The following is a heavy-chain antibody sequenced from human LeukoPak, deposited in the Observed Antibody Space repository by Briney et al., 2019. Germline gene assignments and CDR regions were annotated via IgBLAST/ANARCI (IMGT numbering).Heavy chain of an antibody. CDR1: GGSFSGYY. D-gene: IGHD6-19*01. V-gene: IGHV4-34*01. Sequence: SETLSLTCAVYGGSFSGYYWSWLRQPPGKGLEWIGEINHSGSTNYNPSLKSRVTISVDTSKNQFSLKLSSVTAADTAVYYCAREAVAGLSYNWFDPWGQGTLVTVSS. J-gene: IGHJ5*02. CDR2: INHSGST. CDR3: AREAVAGLSYNWFDP.